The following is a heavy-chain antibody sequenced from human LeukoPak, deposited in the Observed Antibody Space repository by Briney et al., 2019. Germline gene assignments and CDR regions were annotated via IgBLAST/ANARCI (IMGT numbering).Heavy chain of an antibody. CDR2: GYYSGTT. D-gene: IGHD6-6*01. J-gene: IGHJ3*02. V-gene: IGHV4-39*07. CDR1: DGSISSAFYY. Sequence: SETLSLTCTVSDGSISSAFYYWGWIRQPPGKGLEWIGSGYYSGTTYSNPSLKSRVTISVDTSKKQFYLQLTSVTAADTAVYYCARGMGSGGSSDAFDIWGRGTTVTVTS. CDR3: ARGMGSGGSSDAFDI.